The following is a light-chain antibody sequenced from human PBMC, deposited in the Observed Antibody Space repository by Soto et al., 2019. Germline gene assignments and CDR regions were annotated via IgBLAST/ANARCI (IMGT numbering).Light chain of an antibody. CDR3: QQYNNWPPIT. CDR1: QSISSK. CDR2: GAS. J-gene: IGKJ5*01. Sequence: ELVMTQSPATLSVSPGERATLSCRASQSISSKLAWYQQKPGQAPRLLIYGASTRATGIPARFSGSGSGTEFTPTISSLESEDFAVYYCQQYNNWPPITFGQGTRLESK. V-gene: IGKV3-15*01.